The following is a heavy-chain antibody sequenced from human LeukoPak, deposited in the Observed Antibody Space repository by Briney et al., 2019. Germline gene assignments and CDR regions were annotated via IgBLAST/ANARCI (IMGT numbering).Heavy chain of an antibody. D-gene: IGHD3-10*01. V-gene: IGHV4-4*07. CDR1: GDSISSYY. J-gene: IGHJ4*02. CDR3: ARVSGSLYDGSGSPFDH. Sequence: SETLSLTCTVSGDSISSYYWSWIRQPAGKGLEWIGRIYSSGSTNYNPSLNSRVTMSVDTSKNQFSLRLSAVTAADTAGYYCARVSGSLYDGSGSPFDHWGQGTLVTVSS. CDR2: IYSSGST.